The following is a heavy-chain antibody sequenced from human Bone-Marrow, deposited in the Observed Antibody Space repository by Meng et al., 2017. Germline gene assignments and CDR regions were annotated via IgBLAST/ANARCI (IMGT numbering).Heavy chain of an antibody. CDR3: ARYVFDSSSLYSNWFDP. J-gene: IGHJ5*02. D-gene: IGHD3-22*01. Sequence: QLQLQESGSGLVKPSQTLSPPSAVSGGSISSGGYSWSWIRQPPGKGLEWIGYIYHSGSTYYSPSLKSRVTISVDTSKNQLSLKLSPMTAADTAVYYCARYVFDSSSLYSNWFDPWGQGTLVTVSS. CDR2: IYHSGST. V-gene: IGHV4-30-2*05. CDR1: GGSISSGGYS.